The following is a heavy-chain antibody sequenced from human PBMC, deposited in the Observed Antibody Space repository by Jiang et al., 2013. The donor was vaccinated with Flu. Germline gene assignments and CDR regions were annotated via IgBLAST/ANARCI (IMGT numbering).Heavy chain of an antibody. D-gene: IGHD3-10*01. V-gene: IGHV4-59*01. CDR1: GDSISTYY. CDR2: IYYSGST. J-gene: IGHJ3*02. Sequence: GSGLVKPSETLSLTCSVSGDSISTYYWSWIRQSPGKGLEWVGYIYYSGSTSYNPSLKSRVTISVDTSKNQFSLKLSSVTAADTAVYYCARALKGNYYSSGDAFDIWGQGT. CDR3: ARALKGNYYSSGDAFDI.